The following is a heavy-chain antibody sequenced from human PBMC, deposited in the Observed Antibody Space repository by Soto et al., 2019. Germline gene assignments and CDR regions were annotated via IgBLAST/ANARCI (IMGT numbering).Heavy chain of an antibody. Sequence: GGSLRLSCAASGFTFSDYYMSWIRQAPGKGLEWVSHISSSGSTIYYADSVKGRFTISRDNAKNSLYLQMNSLRAEDTAVYYCARDFSVTTSLVPKHFDYWGQGTLVTVSS. V-gene: IGHV3-11*01. CDR3: ARDFSVTTSLVPKHFDY. CDR1: GFTFSDYY. D-gene: IGHD4-4*01. J-gene: IGHJ4*02. CDR2: ISSSGSTI.